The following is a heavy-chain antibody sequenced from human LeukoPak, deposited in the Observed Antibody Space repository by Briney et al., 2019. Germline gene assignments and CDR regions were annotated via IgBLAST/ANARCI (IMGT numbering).Heavy chain of an antibody. CDR2: INHSGST. CDR1: GGSFSGYY. V-gene: IGHV4-34*01. CDR3: ARTGSGTYYDSSGYYSFDY. Sequence: TSETLSLTCAVYGGSFSGYYWSWIRQPPGKGLEWIGEINHSGSTNYNPSLKSRVTISVDTSKNQFSLKLSSVTAADTAVYYCARTGSGTYYDSSGYYSFDYWGQGTLVTVSS. J-gene: IGHJ4*02. D-gene: IGHD3-22*01.